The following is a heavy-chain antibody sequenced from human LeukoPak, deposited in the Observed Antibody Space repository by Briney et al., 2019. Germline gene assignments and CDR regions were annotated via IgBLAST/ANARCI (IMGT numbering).Heavy chain of an antibody. Sequence: SETLSLTCTVSGYSISSGYYWGWIRQPLGKGLEWIGSIYHSGSTYYNPSLKSRVTISVDTSKNQFSLKLSSVTAADTAVYYCADFSSSWLKKPFDYWGQGTLVTVSS. CDR2: IYHSGST. V-gene: IGHV4-38-2*02. CDR1: GYSISSGYY. J-gene: IGHJ4*02. CDR3: ADFSSSWLKKPFDY. D-gene: IGHD6-13*01.